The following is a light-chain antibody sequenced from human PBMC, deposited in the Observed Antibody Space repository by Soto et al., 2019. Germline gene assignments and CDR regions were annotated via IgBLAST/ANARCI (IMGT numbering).Light chain of an antibody. J-gene: IGLJ3*02. V-gene: IGLV2-14*01. CDR1: SSDVGGYNY. Sequence: QSALTQPASVSGSPGQTFTISCTGSSSDVGGYNYVSWYQQHPGKVPKLMIYEVNHRPSGVSNRFSGSKSGNTASLTISGLQAEDEADYYCSSFTSSSTQVLGGGTKLTVL. CDR3: SSFTSSSTQV. CDR2: EVN.